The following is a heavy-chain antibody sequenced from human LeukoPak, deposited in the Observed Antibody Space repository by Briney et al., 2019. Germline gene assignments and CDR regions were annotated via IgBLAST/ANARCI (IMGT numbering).Heavy chain of an antibody. D-gene: IGHD3-22*01. CDR3: AKASDFDSSGFPIDVFDF. J-gene: IGHJ4*02. CDR1: GFTFSTFD. Sequence: GESLKISCAASGFTFSTFDMSWVRQAPGKGLQWVSTFRGAGGTTLFADSVKGRFSISRDNSNNKVFLQMNSLRVEDTAVYYCAKASDFDSSGFPIDVFDFWGQGLLVSVAS. V-gene: IGHV3-23*01. CDR2: FRGAGGTT.